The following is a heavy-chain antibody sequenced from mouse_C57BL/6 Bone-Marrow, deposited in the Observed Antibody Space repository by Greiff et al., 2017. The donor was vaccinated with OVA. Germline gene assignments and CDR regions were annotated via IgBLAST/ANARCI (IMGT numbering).Heavy chain of an antibody. CDR3: ARVPFYNDSSLYAMDY. V-gene: IGHV1-19*01. CDR2: INPYNGGT. Sequence: VQLQQSGPVLVKPGASVKMSCKASGYTFTDYYMNWVKQSHGKSLEWIGVINPYNGGTSYNQKFKGKATLTVDQSSSTAYMELNSLTSEDSAVYYCARVPFYNDSSLYAMDYWGQGTSVTVSS. CDR1: GYTFTDYY. D-gene: IGHD1-1*01. J-gene: IGHJ4*01.